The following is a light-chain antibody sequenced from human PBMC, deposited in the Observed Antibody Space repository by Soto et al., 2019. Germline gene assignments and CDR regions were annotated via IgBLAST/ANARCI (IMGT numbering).Light chain of an antibody. CDR1: SSDVGGYNY. V-gene: IGLV2-14*01. CDR3: SSYTSSSPYV. J-gene: IGLJ1*01. CDR2: DVS. Sequence: QSVLTQPASVSGSPGQSITIPCTGTSSDVGGYNYVSWYQQHPGKAPKLMIYDVSNRPSGVSNRFSGSKSGNTASLTISGLEAGDEADYYCSSYTSSSPYVFGTGAKVTVL.